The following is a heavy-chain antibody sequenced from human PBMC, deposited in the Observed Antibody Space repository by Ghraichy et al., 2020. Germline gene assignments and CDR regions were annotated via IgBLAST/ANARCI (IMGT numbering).Heavy chain of an antibody. CDR3: ARHSSWYTFYYMDV. Sequence: SETLSLICTVSDGSISSSSYYWGWIRQPPGKGLEWIGSINYSGTTYYNPSLKSRVTISVDTSKNQFSLKLSSVTAADTAVFYCARHSSWYTFYYMDVWGKGTTVTVSS. V-gene: IGHV4-39*01. CDR1: DGSISSSSYY. J-gene: IGHJ6*03. CDR2: INYSGTT. D-gene: IGHD6-13*01.